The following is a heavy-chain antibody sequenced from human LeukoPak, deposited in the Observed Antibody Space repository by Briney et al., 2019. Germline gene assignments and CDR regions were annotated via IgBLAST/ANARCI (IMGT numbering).Heavy chain of an antibody. CDR2: ISGSGDNT. D-gene: IGHD3-10*01. CDR3: AKVTYGSGTYGAFDY. V-gene: IGHV3-23*01. J-gene: IGHJ4*02. Sequence: GGTLRLSCAASGFTFSSYGMSWVRQAPGKGLEWVSTISGSGDNTYYADSVKGRFTISRDNSKNTLYLQMNSLRAEDTAVYYCAKVTYGSGTYGAFDYWGQGTLVTVSS. CDR1: GFTFSSYG.